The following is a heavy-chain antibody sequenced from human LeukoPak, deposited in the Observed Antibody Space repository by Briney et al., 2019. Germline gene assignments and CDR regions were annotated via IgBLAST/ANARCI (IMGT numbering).Heavy chain of an antibody. CDR3: ARPDTYYYDSSGYNGY. V-gene: IGHV3-21*04. CDR2: ISSSSSYI. CDR1: GFTFSSYS. D-gene: IGHD3-22*01. J-gene: IGHJ4*02. Sequence: PGGSLRLSCAASGFTFSSYSMNWVRQAPGKGLEWVSSISSSSSYIYYADSVKGRFTISRDNAKNSLYLQMNSLRAEDTAVYYCARPDTYYYDSSGYNGYWGQGTLVTVSS.